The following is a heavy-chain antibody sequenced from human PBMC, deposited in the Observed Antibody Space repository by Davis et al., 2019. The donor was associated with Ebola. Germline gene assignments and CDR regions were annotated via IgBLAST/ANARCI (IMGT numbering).Heavy chain of an antibody. CDR2: INHSGST. CDR1: GGSFRGYY. J-gene: IGHJ4*02. Sequence: SQTLSLTCAVYGGSFRGYYWSWIRQTPGKGLEWIGEINHSGSTNYNPSLKSRVTISIDTSKNQFSLKLNSMTAADTALYYCARRGSGWSHWGQGTLVTVSS. CDR3: ARRGSGWSH. V-gene: IGHV4-34*01. D-gene: IGHD6-19*01.